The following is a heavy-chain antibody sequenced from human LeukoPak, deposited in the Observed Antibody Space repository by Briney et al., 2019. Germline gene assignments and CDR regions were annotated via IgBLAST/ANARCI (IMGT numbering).Heavy chain of an antibody. CDR3: ARDLQEIPRPGRVDY. D-gene: IGHD1-26*01. Sequence: ASVKVSCKTSGYSFTAYYMHWVRQAPGQGLEYMGWLNPNTGVTNYAQRFQGRVTLTRDASINTAYMELTMLTHDDTAMYYCARDLQEIPRPGRVDYWGQGTLVTVSS. CDR1: GYSFTAYY. V-gene: IGHV1-2*02. CDR2: LNPNTGVT. J-gene: IGHJ4*02.